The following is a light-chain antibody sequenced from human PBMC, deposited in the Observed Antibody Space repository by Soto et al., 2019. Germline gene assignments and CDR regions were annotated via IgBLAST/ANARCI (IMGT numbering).Light chain of an antibody. CDR3: QQYGSSGT. CDR1: QSVSNNY. V-gene: IGKV3-20*01. Sequence: EIVLTQSPGTLSLSPWERATLSCRASQSVSNNYLAWYQQKTGQAPRLLIYGAATRATGVPARFSGSGSGTDFTLTISRLEPEDFAVYYCQQYGSSGTFGQGTKVDI. J-gene: IGKJ1*01. CDR2: GAA.